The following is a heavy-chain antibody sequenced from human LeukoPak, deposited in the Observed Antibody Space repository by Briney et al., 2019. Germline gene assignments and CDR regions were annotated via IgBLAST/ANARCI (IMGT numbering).Heavy chain of an antibody. V-gene: IGHV4-34*10. Sequence: SETLSLTCGVHGLSLTGYYWSWIRHSPREALEWIGEIDPSGYTIYNPSLKSRVTMSVDTDKKQLSLNLTSLTAADTAIYYCARIRCGQTQHRCYNYWGRGALVTVSS. CDR1: GLSLTGYY. CDR3: ARIRCGQTQHRCYNY. D-gene: IGHD3-16*02. J-gene: IGHJ4*02. CDR2: IDPSGYT.